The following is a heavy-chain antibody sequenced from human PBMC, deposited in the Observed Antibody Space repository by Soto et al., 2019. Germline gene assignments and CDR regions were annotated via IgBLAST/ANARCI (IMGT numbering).Heavy chain of an antibody. D-gene: IGHD5-12*01. J-gene: IGHJ6*02. CDR3: ARFGVYSGYDYNGMDV. CDR2: ISSSSSYI. CDR1: GFTFSSYS. V-gene: IGHV3-21*01. Sequence: PGGSLRLSCAASGFTFSSYSMNWVRQAPGKGLEWVSSISSSSSYIYYADSVKGRFTISRDNAKNSLYLQMNSLRAEDTAVYYCARFGVYSGYDYNGMDVWGQGTKVTVSS.